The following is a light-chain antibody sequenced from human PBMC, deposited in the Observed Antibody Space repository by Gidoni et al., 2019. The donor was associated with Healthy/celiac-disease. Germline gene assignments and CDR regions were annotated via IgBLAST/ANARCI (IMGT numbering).Light chain of an antibody. J-gene: IGKJ4*01. Sequence: EIVMTQAPATLSVSPGERATLSCRASQSVSSNLAWYQQKPGQAPRLLIYGASTRATGIPARFSGSGSGTEFTLTISSLQSEDFAVYYCQQYNNWPPPLWLTFGRGTKVEIK. V-gene: IGKV3-15*01. CDR1: QSVSSN. CDR3: QQYNNWPPPLWLT. CDR2: GAS.